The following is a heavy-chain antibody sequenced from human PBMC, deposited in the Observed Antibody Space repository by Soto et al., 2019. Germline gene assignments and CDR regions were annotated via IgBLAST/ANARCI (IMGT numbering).Heavy chain of an antibody. CDR3: AKDRERSSGWHPPLLSY. V-gene: IGHV3-23*01. J-gene: IGHJ4*02. D-gene: IGHD6-19*01. CDR1: GFTFSSYA. Sequence: EVQLLESGGGLVQPGGSLRLSCAASGFTFSSYAMSWVRQAPGKGLEWVSAISGSGGSTYYADSVKGRFTISRDNSKNTLYLQMNSLRAEDTAVYYCAKDRERSSGWHPPLLSYWGQGTLVTVSS. CDR2: ISGSGGST.